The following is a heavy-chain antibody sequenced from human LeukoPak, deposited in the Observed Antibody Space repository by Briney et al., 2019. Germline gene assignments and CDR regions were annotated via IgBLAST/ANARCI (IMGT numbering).Heavy chain of an antibody. CDR2: ISWNSGSI. CDR3: AKALVDTAMVLYAFDI. Sequence: QPGRSLRLSCAASGFTFDDYAMHWVRQAPGKGLEWVSGISWNSGSIGYADSVKGRFTISRDNAKNSLYLQMNSLRAEDTALYYCAKALVDTAMVLYAFDIWGQGTMVTVSS. J-gene: IGHJ3*02. CDR1: GFTFDDYA. V-gene: IGHV3-9*01. D-gene: IGHD5-18*01.